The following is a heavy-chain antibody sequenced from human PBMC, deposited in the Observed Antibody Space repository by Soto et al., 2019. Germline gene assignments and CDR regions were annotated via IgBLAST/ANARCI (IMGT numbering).Heavy chain of an antibody. Sequence: ASVKVSCKASGYSFTNNDVSWVRQATGQGLEWMGWMDPGSGDTGYAQKFQGRVTMTRDISIATAYMELSSLRSDDTAIYYCARMATFGSLNWFDPWGQGTQVTVSS. V-gene: IGHV1-8*01. CDR1: GYSFTNND. CDR3: ARMATFGSLNWFDP. CDR2: MDPGSGDT. D-gene: IGHD3-16*01. J-gene: IGHJ5*02.